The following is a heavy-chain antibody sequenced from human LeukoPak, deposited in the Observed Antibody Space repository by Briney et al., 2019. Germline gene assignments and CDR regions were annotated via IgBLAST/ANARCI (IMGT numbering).Heavy chain of an antibody. V-gene: IGHV5-51*01. D-gene: IGHD1-26*01. J-gene: IGHJ4*02. Sequence: GESLKISCKGSGYSFTSYWIGWVRQMPGKGLEWMGIIYPGDSDTRYSPSFQGQVTISADKSISTAYLQWSSLKASDTAMYYCARPVSGSYYSPSHFDYWGQGTLVIVSS. CDR1: GYSFTSYW. CDR3: ARPVSGSYYSPSHFDY. CDR2: IYPGDSDT.